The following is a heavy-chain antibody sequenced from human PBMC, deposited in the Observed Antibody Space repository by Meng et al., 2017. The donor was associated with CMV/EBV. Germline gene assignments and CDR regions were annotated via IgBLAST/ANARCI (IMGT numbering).Heavy chain of an antibody. Sequence: SETLSLTCTVSGGSISSSSYYWGWIRQPPGKGLEWIGSIYYSGSTNYNPSLKSRVTISVDTSKNQFSLKLSSVTAADTAVYYCARDYRYYYGSGYDYWGQGTLVTVSS. D-gene: IGHD3-10*01. CDR3: ARDYRYYYGSGYDY. J-gene: IGHJ4*02. V-gene: IGHV4-39*07. CDR1: GGSISSSSYY. CDR2: IYYSGST.